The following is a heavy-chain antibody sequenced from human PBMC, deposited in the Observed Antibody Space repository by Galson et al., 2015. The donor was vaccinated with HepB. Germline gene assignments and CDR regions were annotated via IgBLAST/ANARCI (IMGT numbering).Heavy chain of an antibody. CDR3: AREAEGGRGFDP. J-gene: IGHJ5*02. D-gene: IGHD5-24*01. CDR1: GGTFSSYA. V-gene: IGHV1-69*13. CDR2: IIPIFGTA. Sequence: SVKVSCKASGGTFSSYAISWVRQAPGQGLEWMGGIIPIFGTANYAQKFQGRVTITADESTSTAYMELSSLRSEDTAVYYCAREAEGGRGFDPWGQGTLVTVSS.